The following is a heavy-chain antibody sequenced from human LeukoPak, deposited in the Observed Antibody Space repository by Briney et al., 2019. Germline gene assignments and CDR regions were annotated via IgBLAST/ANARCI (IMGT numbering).Heavy chain of an antibody. V-gene: IGHV4-39*07. CDR3: AGFGGVVDY. Sequence: SEALSLTCTVSGGSISSSSYYWGWIRQPPGKGLEWIGSIYYSGSTYYNPSLKSRVTISVDTSKNQFSLKLSSVTAADTAVYYSAGFGGVVDYWGQGTLVTVSS. CDR1: GGSISSSSYY. J-gene: IGHJ4*02. D-gene: IGHD3-16*01. CDR2: IYYSGST.